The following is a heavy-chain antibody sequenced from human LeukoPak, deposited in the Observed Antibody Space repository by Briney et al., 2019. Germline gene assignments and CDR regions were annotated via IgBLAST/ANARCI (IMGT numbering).Heavy chain of an antibody. CDR1: GGSINNYY. J-gene: IGHJ5*02. CDR3: VRPTGLEPPGPYRGFDP. V-gene: IGHV4-59*08. CDR2: ISYSGST. Sequence: SETLSLTCTVSGGSINNYYWSWIRQPPGKGLEWIAYISYSGSTNYDPSLKSRVTISVDTSKNQFSLKLSSVTAADTAVYYCVRPTGLEPPGPYRGFDPWGQGTLVTISS. D-gene: IGHD1-1*01.